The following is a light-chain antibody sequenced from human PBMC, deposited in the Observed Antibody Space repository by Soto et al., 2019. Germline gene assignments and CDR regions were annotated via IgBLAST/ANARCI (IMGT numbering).Light chain of an antibody. CDR2: EVT. V-gene: IGLV2-14*01. CDR1: SSDIGASNY. CDR3: SSYTTISTLV. Sequence: QSALTQPASVSGSPGQSITMSCSGTSSDIGASNYVSWYRQFPGEAPKLLIYEVTQRPSGVSDRFSGSKSGNAASLTISGLQAEDEADYYCSSYTTISTLVFGGGTKLTVL. J-gene: IGLJ2*01.